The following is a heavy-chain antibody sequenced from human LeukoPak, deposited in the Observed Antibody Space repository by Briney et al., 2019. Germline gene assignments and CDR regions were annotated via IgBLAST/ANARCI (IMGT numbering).Heavy chain of an antibody. CDR3: ARDVVVPAATNYYYMDV. Sequence: ASVKVSCKASGYTFTGNYMHWVRQAPGQGLEWMGWINPNSGGTNYAQKFQGRVTMTRDTSISTAYMELSRLRSDDTAVYYCARDVVVPAATNYYYMDVWGKGTTVTVSS. CDR1: GYTFTGNY. D-gene: IGHD2-2*01. J-gene: IGHJ6*03. CDR2: INPNSGGT. V-gene: IGHV1-2*02.